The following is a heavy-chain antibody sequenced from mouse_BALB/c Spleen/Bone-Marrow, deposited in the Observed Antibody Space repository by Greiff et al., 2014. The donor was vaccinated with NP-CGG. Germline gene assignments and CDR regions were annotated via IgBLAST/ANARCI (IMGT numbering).Heavy chain of an antibody. V-gene: IGHV1-9*01. J-gene: IGHJ4*01. CDR1: GYPFSSYW. CDR2: ILPGSGNI. Sequence: VQLQQSGAELMKPGASGKISCKATGYPFSSYWVGWGKQRPGHGLEWIGEILPGSGNIYVNEKFKGRATFTADTSSTTAYMQLSSLTSEDSAVYYCARGDWDFAMDYWGQGTSVTVSS. D-gene: IGHD4-1*01. CDR3: ARGDWDFAMDY.